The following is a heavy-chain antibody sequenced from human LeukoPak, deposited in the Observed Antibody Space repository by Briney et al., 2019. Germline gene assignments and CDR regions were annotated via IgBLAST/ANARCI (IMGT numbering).Heavy chain of an antibody. CDR1: GFTFSSYS. CDR3: ARDIAAAVVKPLDY. D-gene: IGHD6-13*01. V-gene: IGHV3-48*01. CDR2: ISSSSSTI. J-gene: IGHJ4*02. Sequence: PGGSLRLSCAASGFTFSSYSMNWVRQAPGKGLEWVSYISSSSSTIYYADSVKGRFTISRDNAKNSLYLQMNSLRAEDTAVYYCARDIAAAVVKPLDYWGQGTLVTVSS.